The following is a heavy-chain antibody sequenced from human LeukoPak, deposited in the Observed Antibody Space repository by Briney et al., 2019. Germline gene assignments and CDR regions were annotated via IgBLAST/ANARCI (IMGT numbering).Heavy chain of an antibody. D-gene: IGHD4/OR15-4a*01. CDR3: ARVVLEAINWFDP. CDR1: SGSISSSSYY. V-gene: IGHV4-39*01. Sequence: ETLSLTCTVSSGSISSSSYYWGWIRQPPGKGLEWIGSIYYSGSTYYNPSLKSRVTISVDTSKNQFSLKLSSVTAADTAVYYCARVVLEAINWFDPWGQGTLVTVSS. CDR2: IYYSGST. J-gene: IGHJ5*02.